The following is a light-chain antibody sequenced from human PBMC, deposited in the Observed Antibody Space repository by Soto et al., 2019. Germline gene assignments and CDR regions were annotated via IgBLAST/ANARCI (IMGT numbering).Light chain of an antibody. CDR3: QQYGSSPIT. J-gene: IGKJ5*01. CDR2: GIS. V-gene: IGKV3-20*01. CDR1: QSLTSY. Sequence: EIVMTQSPATLSVSPGETATLSCRASQSLTSYLAWYQQKPDQAPRLLIYGISTRATDIPARFSGSGSGTDFTLTISRLEPEDFAVYYCQQYGSSPITFGQGTRLEIK.